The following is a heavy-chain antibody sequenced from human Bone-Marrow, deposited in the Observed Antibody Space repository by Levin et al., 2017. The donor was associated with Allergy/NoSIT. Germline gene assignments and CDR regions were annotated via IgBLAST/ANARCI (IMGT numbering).Heavy chain of an antibody. CDR3: AKDEALRRMTVFGAANL. CDR1: GFTFSNYA. V-gene: IGHV3-30*04. Sequence: LSGGSLRLSCAASGFTFSNYAMHWIRQAPGKGLEWVTTISFDGNNEYYRDSVEGRFTISRDNARKTLYLQMNSLRADDTAVYYCAKDEALRRMTVFGAANLWGQGTLVIVSS. J-gene: IGHJ5*02. D-gene: IGHD3-3*01. CDR2: ISFDGNNE.